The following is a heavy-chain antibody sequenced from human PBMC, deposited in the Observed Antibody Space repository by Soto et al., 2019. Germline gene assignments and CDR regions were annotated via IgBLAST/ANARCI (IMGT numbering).Heavy chain of an antibody. Sequence: QITLKESGPTLVKPTQTLTLTCTFSGFSVSTSGVGVGWIRQPPGKALEWLALIYWDDDKRYSPSLKSRLTIXKXXSKNQVVLTITNMDPVDTATYYCAYGDYVGNWFDPWGQGTLVTVSS. CDR2: IYWDDDK. V-gene: IGHV2-5*02. CDR3: AYGDYVGNWFDP. J-gene: IGHJ5*02. CDR1: GFSVSTSGVG. D-gene: IGHD4-17*01.